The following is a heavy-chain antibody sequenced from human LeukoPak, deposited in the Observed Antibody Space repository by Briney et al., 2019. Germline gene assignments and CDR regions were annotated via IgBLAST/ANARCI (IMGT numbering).Heavy chain of an antibody. CDR2: INSDGSST. J-gene: IGHJ1*01. D-gene: IGHD3-10*01. CDR3: AKDFGYDSGTYATD. V-gene: IGHV3-74*01. Sequence: GGSLRLSCAASGFTFSSYWMHWVRQAPGKGLVWVSRINSDGSSTSYADSVKGRFTISRDNAKNTLYLQMNSLRAEDTAVYYCAKDFGYDSGTYATDWGQGTLVTVSS. CDR1: GFTFSSYW.